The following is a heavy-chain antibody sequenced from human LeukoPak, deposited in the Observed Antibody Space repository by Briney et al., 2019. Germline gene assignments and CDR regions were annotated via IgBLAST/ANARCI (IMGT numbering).Heavy chain of an antibody. CDR1: GYTFTSYG. J-gene: IGHJ4*02. Sequence: ASVKVSCKASGYTFTSYGISWVRQAPGQGLEWMGWISAYNGNTNYAQKLQGRVTRTTDTSTSTAYMELRSLRSDDTAVYYCARVGVCSSTSCYRRRDYFDYWGQGTLVTVSS. V-gene: IGHV1-18*01. D-gene: IGHD2-2*01. CDR3: ARVGVCSSTSCYRRRDYFDY. CDR2: ISAYNGNT.